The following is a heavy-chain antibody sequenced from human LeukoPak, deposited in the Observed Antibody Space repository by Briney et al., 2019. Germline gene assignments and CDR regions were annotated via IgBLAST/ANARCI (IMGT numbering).Heavy chain of an antibody. J-gene: IGHJ3*02. CDR1: GFTFSSYA. Sequence: TGGSLRLSCAASGFTFSSYAMSWVRQAPGKGLEWVANIKQDGIEKYYVDSVKGRFTISRDDAKNSLYLQMNSLRAEDTAVYYCARTLKGSSSWYSLITPRGFDIWGQGTMVTVSS. V-gene: IGHV3-7*01. CDR2: IKQDGIEK. CDR3: ARTLKGSSSWYSLITPRGFDI. D-gene: IGHD6-13*01.